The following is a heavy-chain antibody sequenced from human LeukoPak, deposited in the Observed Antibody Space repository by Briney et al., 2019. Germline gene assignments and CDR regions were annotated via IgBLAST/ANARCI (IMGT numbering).Heavy chain of an antibody. CDR1: GGSISSSSYY. Sequence: SETLSLTCTVSGGSISSSSYYWGWIRQPPGKGLEWIGEINHSGSTNYNPSLKSRVTISVDTSKNQFSLKLSSVTAADTAVYYCARTYSSGFSFDYWGQGTLVTVSS. CDR2: INHSGST. V-gene: IGHV4-39*07. J-gene: IGHJ4*02. CDR3: ARTYSSGFSFDY. D-gene: IGHD6-19*01.